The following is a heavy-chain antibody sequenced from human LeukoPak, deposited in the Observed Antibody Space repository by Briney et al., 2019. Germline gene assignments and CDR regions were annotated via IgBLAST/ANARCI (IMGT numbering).Heavy chain of an antibody. D-gene: IGHD3-22*01. V-gene: IGHV4-39*01. CDR2: IHYSGTT. Sequence: SETLSLTCPVSGGSISINSYYWVWTRQPPGKGLEWIGSIHYSGTTYYNASLKSRVTMFVDTSKNQFSLRLSSVTAADTAVYYCARMTPMNYYDSSGPFDYWAQGAPVTVSS. J-gene: IGHJ4*02. CDR1: GGSISINSYY. CDR3: ARMTPMNYYDSSGPFDY.